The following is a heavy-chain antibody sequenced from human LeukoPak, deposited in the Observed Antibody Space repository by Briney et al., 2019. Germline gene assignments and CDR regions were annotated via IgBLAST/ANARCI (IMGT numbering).Heavy chain of an antibody. CDR1: GFTFNTYE. CDR3: ARGSGGS. J-gene: IGHJ5*02. Sequence: GGSLRLSCAASGFTFNTYEMNWVSQPPGKGLEWVSKISSSGSSTYYADSVKGRFTISRDNAKNSLYLQMNSLRAEDTAVYYCARGSGGSWGQGTVVTVSS. V-gene: IGHV3-48*03. CDR2: ISSSGSST.